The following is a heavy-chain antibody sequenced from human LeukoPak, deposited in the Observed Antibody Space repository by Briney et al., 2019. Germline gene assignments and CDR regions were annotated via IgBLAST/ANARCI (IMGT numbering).Heavy chain of an antibody. CDR1: GFTFSSYS. V-gene: IGHV3-21*01. Sequence: GGSLRLSCAASGFTFSSYSMNWVRQAPGKGLEWVSSISSSSSYIYYADSLKGRFTISRDNAKNSLYLQMNSLRAEDTAVYYCARAEGGSYVSWGQGTLVTVSS. CDR2: ISSSSSYI. J-gene: IGHJ5*02. CDR3: ARAEGGSYVS. D-gene: IGHD1-26*01.